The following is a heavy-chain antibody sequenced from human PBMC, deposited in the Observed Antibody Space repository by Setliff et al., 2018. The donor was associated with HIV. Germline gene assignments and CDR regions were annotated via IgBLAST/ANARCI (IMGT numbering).Heavy chain of an antibody. D-gene: IGHD5-18*01. CDR3: ARAWIPGY. V-gene: IGHV3-74*01. J-gene: IGHJ4*02. CDR2: INSDGSNT. Sequence: GGSLRLSCAAPGFTFSSYWMHWVRQAPGEGLVWVSRINSDGSNTNYADSVKGRFTISRDNAKNTLYLQMNSLRAEDTAVYYCARAWIPGYWGQGMLVTVSS. CDR1: GFTFSSYW.